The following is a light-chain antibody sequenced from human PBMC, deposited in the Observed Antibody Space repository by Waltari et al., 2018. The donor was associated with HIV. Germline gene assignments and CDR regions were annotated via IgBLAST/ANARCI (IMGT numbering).Light chain of an antibody. CDR2: SAS. V-gene: IGKV1-9*01. CDR3: LQLSNFPFT. Sequence: DIRLTQSPSLLSASVGDRVSITCRASQGIGTNLAWFQQKAGKVPNLLIYSASTLHVGVPSRFSGSGSGTEFTLTIDNLQPEDFATYYCLQLSNFPFTFGQGTKVAIK. J-gene: IGKJ2*01. CDR1: QGIGTN.